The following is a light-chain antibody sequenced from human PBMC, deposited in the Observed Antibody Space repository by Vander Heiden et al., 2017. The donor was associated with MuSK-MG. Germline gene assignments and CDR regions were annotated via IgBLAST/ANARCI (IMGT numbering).Light chain of an antibody. CDR1: GSDVGGSNY. CDR2: DVS. V-gene: IGLV2-14*01. Sequence: SALTQPASLSGSPGQSMTTPSSARGSDVGGSNYVSWYHQFPGKAPKLIIYDVSYRPSGVSNRFSGSKSGSTASLTITGLQPEDEAEYYCTSFTSSGNFWVFGGGTKLTVL. J-gene: IGLJ2*01. CDR3: TSFTSSGNFWV.